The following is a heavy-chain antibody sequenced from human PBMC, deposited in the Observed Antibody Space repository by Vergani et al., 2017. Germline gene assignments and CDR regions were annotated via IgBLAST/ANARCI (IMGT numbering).Heavy chain of an antibody. Sequence: QVQLQESGPGLVKPSETLSLTCTVSGGSISSYYWSWIRQPPGKGLEWIGYISYSGSTNYNPSLKSRVTISVDTSKNQFSLKLSSVTAADTAVYYCARNRYCGGDCYSDAFDIWGQGTMVTVSS. D-gene: IGHD2-21*02. CDR1: GGSISSYY. CDR3: ARNRYCGGDCYSDAFDI. V-gene: IGHV4-59*01. CDR2: ISYSGST. J-gene: IGHJ3*02.